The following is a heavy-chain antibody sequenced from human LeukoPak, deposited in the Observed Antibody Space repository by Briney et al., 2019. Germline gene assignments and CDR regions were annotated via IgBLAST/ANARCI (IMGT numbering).Heavy chain of an antibody. V-gene: IGHV1-2*02. CDR2: IYPNSGGT. J-gene: IGHJ4*02. Sequence: ASVRVSCKASGYTFTGNYMHWVRQAPEQGLEWMGWIYPNSGGTKYALKFQGRVTMTRDTSISTAYLDLSSLTSDDTAVYFCVAVTYSNYDDFDYWGQGTLVTVSS. D-gene: IGHD4-11*01. CDR3: VAVTYSNYDDFDY. CDR1: GYTFTGNY.